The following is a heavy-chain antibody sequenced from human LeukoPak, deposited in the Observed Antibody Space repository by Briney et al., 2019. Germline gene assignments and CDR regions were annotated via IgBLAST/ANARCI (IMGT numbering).Heavy chain of an antibody. CDR2: ISYDGSNI. J-gene: IGHJ4*02. V-gene: IGHV3-30*04. D-gene: IGHD6-13*01. Sequence: GTSLILSCAASGFMLSSFPMHWVRQAPGKGLEWVALISYDGSNIYYADSVKGRFTISRDNSKNTLYLQMSSLRTEDTAVYCCARGHSSSWLRGDYWGQGTLVTVSS. CDR1: GFMLSSFP. CDR3: ARGHSSSWLRGDY.